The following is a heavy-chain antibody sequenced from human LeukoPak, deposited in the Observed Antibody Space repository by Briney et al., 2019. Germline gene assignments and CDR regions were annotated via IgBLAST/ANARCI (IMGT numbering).Heavy chain of an antibody. J-gene: IGHJ3*02. V-gene: IGHV4-34*01. CDR1: GGSFSGYY. CDR3: ARGGYDFWSGYQHDAFDI. Sequence: SETLSLTCAVYGGSFSGYYWSWIRQPPGKGLEWIGEINHSGSTNYNPSLKSRVTISVDTSKNQFSLKLSSVTAADTAVYYCARGGYDFWSGYQHDAFDIWGQGTMVTVSS. CDR2: INHSGST. D-gene: IGHD3-3*01.